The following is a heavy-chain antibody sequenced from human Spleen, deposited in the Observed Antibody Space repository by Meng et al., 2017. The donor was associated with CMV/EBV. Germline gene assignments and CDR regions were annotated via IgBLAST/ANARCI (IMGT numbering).Heavy chain of an antibody. Sequence: ASGKVSCKAYGYTFSSYGISWVRQAPGQGFEWMGWISAYNGNTNHAQKFQGRVTMTTDTDTSTAYMELRSLRSDDTAVYYCARAYGITGQGEFDYWGQGTLVTVSS. D-gene: IGHD1-20*01. J-gene: IGHJ4*02. CDR3: ARAYGITGQGEFDY. CDR2: ISAYNGNT. V-gene: IGHV1-18*01. CDR1: GYTFSSYG.